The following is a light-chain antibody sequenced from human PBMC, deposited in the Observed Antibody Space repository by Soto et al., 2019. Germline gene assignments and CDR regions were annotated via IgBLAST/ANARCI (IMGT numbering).Light chain of an antibody. CDR3: LQTYSTPRT. Sequence: DIQMTQSPSSLSASVGERVTITCRTSQNINKYLSWYQQKPGKAPKLLIYATSTLQSGVPSRFSGSGSGTDFTLTISTLQPEDFATYYCLQTYSTPRTFGQGTKVDIK. CDR1: QNINKY. V-gene: IGKV1-39*01. J-gene: IGKJ1*01. CDR2: ATS.